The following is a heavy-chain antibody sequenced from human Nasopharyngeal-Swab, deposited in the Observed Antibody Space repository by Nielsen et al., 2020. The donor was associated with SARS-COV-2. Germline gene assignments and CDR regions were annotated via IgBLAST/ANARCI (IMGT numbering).Heavy chain of an antibody. Sequence: SETLSLTCAVYGGSFSGYYWSWIRQPPGKGLEWIGEINHSGSTNYNPSLKSRVTISVDTSKNQFSLKLSSVTAADTAVYYCARVGWFGECHFDYWGQGTLVTVSS. J-gene: IGHJ4*02. CDR3: ARVGWFGECHFDY. CDR2: INHSGST. D-gene: IGHD3-10*01. CDR1: GGSFSGYY. V-gene: IGHV4-34*01.